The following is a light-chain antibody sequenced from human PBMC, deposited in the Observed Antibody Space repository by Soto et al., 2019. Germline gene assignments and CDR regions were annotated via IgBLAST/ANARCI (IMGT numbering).Light chain of an antibody. CDR2: PAS. V-gene: IGKV1-5*01. CDR1: QSISDW. J-gene: IGKJ1*01. CDR3: QQYNSYS. Sequence: IPLNHVPSTLCALFRHGVTITCRASQSISDWLAWYQQKPGTAPKVLINPASSLQSAVPSRFSGSGSGTEFTLTISSLQPDDFATYHCQQYNSYSVGQGPQVDI.